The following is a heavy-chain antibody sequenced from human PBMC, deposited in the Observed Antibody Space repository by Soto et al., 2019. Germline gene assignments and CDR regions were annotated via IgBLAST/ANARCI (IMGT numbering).Heavy chain of an antibody. CDR1: GFTFSSYG. CDR3: ARESTAMVPFDY. V-gene: IGHV3-33*01. CDR2: ICYDGSNI. J-gene: IGHJ4*02. D-gene: IGHD5-18*01. Sequence: GGSLRLSCAASGFTFSSYGMHWVRPPPCKGLEWVPVICYDGSNIFFAVSVKGPFTISRDNSKNSLYLLMTSLCAEDTAVYYSARESTAMVPFDYWGQVT.